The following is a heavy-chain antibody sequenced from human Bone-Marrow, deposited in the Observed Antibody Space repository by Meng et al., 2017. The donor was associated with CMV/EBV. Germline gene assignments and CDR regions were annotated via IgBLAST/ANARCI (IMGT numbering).Heavy chain of an antibody. J-gene: IGHJ5*02. Sequence: SISSGGYYWSWIRQHPGKGLEWIGCIYYSGSTYYNPSLKSRVTISVDTSKNQFSLKLSSVTAADTAVYYCARGGIQQQLVPGFWFDPWGQGTLVTVSS. V-gene: IGHV4-31*02. D-gene: IGHD6-13*01. CDR1: SISSGGYY. CDR2: IYYSGST. CDR3: ARGGIQQQLVPGFWFDP.